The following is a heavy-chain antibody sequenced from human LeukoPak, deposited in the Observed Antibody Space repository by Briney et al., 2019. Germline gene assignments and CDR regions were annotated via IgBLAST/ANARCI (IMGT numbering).Heavy chain of an antibody. V-gene: IGHV3-21*01. Sequence: GGSLRLSCAASGFTFSSYSMNWVRQAPGKGLEWVSSISSRSSYISYADSVKGRFTISRDNAKNSLYLEMNSLRAEDTAVYYCVRDRSGSYPYYFDFWGQGTLLTASS. CDR3: VRDRSGSYPYYFDF. J-gene: IGHJ4*02. CDR1: GFTFSSYS. CDR2: ISSRSSYI. D-gene: IGHD1-26*01.